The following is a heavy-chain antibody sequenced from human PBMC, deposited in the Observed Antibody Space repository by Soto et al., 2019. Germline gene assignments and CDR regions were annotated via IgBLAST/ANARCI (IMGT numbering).Heavy chain of an antibody. J-gene: IGHJ4*02. D-gene: IGHD2-2*01. Sequence: EVQLVESGGGLVQPGGSLRLSCAASGFTFSTHSMNWVRQAPGKGMEWISYITSSDVTMYADSVKGRFTISRDNAKNSLYLQMNSRRADDTAVYFCVGEVGFQLIYWGKGTLVTVSS. CDR2: ITSSDVTM. CDR1: GFTFSTHS. V-gene: IGHV3-48*01. CDR3: VGEVGFQLIY.